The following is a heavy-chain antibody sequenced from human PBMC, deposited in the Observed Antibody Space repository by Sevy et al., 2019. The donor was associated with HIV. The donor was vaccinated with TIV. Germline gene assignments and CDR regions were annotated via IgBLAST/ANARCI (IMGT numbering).Heavy chain of an antibody. Sequence: GGSLTLSCAASGFTFSTYNMNWVRHAPGKGLEWVSSITDSSNYIYHADSVKGRFTISRDNAKNSLYLQMNSPRAEDTAVYFCARDRRTLNYYGSSGYNYYFDYWGQGTLVTVSS. V-gene: IGHV3-21*01. CDR2: ITDSSNYI. CDR3: ARDRRTLNYYGSSGYNYYFDY. D-gene: IGHD3-22*01. CDR1: GFTFSTYN. J-gene: IGHJ4*02.